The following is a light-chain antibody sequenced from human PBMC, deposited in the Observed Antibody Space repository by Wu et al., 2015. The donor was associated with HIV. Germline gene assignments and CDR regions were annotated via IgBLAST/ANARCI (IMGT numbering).Light chain of an antibody. CDR1: QSIDHY. CDR2: ATS. V-gene: IGKV1-39*01. Sequence: IQMTQSPSSLSASVGDRVTITCRASQSIDHYLNWYQKKPGKAPELLIYATSNLQSGVPSRFSGTRSGTHFTLTISSLQREDSATYYCQQSYNTPFTFGPGTKV. J-gene: IGKJ3*01. CDR3: QQSYNTPFT.